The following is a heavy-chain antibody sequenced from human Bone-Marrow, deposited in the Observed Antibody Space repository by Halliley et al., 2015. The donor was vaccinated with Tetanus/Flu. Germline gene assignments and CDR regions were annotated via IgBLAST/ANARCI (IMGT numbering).Heavy chain of an antibody. CDR3: ARERGSEDYSIWFDP. D-gene: IGHD4-4*01. CDR1: GVSINDNS. CDR2: IYYSGNT. J-gene: IGHJ5*02. V-gene: IGHV4-59*01. Sequence: GLVKPSETLSLTCTVSGVSINDNSWSWIRQSPGKELEWIGNIYYSGNTNYNPSLKSRVTILLDTSKNHVSLKLSSVTAADTAVYYCARERGSEDYSIWFDPWGQGTLVTVSS.